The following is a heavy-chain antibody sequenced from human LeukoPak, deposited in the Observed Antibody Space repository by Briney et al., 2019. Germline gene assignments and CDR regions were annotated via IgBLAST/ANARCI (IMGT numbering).Heavy chain of an antibody. J-gene: IGHJ4*02. Sequence: GGSLRLSCAGSGFAFESHAMSWVRQAPGKGLEWVSAINWNAGSTGYADSVKGRFTISRDNAKSTLYLQMNSLRAEDTALYYCAREDSSCYIQSARDYWSQGTLVTVSA. CDR3: AREDSSCYIQSARDY. D-gene: IGHD3-22*01. CDR2: INWNAGST. V-gene: IGHV3-20*04. CDR1: GFAFESHA.